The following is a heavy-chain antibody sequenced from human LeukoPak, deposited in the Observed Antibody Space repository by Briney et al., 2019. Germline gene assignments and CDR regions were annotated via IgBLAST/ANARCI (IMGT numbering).Heavy chain of an antibody. J-gene: IGHJ3*02. D-gene: IGHD3-10*01. Sequence: SETLSLTCTVSGYSISSGYYWGWIRQPPGKGLEWIGSIYHSGSTYYNPSLKSRVTISVDTSKNQFSLKLSSVTAADTAVYYCARVSYYGSGSYYKGDAFDIWGQGTMVTVSS. CDR1: GYSISSGYY. CDR2: IYHSGST. CDR3: ARVSYYGSGSYYKGDAFDI. V-gene: IGHV4-38-2*02.